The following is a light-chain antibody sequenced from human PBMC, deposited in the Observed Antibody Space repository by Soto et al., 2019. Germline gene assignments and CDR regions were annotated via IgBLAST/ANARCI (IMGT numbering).Light chain of an antibody. CDR2: GAS. CDR3: QQRSEWPIT. CDR1: QSVSSSY. Sequence: EIVLTQSPGTLSLSPGERATLSCRASQSVSSSYLAWYQQKPGQAPRFLIYGASSRATGIPDRFSGSGSGTDFTLTIGSLEPEDFAVYYCQQRSEWPITFGQGTRLEIK. J-gene: IGKJ5*01. V-gene: IGKV3D-20*02.